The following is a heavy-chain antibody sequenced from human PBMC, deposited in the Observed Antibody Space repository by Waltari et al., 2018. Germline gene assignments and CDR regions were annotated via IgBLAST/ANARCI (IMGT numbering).Heavy chain of an antibody. D-gene: IGHD6-19*01. J-gene: IGHJ2*01. CDR3: ARDDPGIAVAGRDWYFDL. CDR2: IIPIFGTA. V-gene: IGHV1-69*01. CDR1: GGTFSSYA. Sequence: QVQLVQSGAEVKKPGSSVKVSCKASGGTFSSYAISWVRQAPGQGLEWMGGIIPIFGTANDAQKFQCRVTITADESTSTAYMELSSLRSEDTAVYYCARDDPGIAVAGRDWYFDLWGRGTLVTVSS.